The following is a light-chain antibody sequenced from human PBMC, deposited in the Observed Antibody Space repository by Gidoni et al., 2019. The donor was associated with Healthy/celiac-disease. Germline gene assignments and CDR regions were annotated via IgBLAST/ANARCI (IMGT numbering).Light chain of an antibody. CDR1: KLGDKY. CDR3: QAWDSSPYVV. V-gene: IGLV3-1*01. Sequence: SYELTQPPSVPVSPGQTASITCSGDKLGDKYACWYQQKPGQSPVLVIYQDSKRPSGIPERFSGSNSGNTATLTISGTQAMDEADYYCQAWDSSPYVVFGGGTKLTVL. J-gene: IGLJ2*01. CDR2: QDS.